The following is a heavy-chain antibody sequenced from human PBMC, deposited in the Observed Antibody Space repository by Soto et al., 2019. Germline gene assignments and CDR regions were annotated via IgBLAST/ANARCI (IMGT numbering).Heavy chain of an antibody. CDR2: IYHSGST. CDR3: ARGDDYSYYHYWYFDF. J-gene: IGHJ2*01. D-gene: IGHD4-4*01. Sequence: SETLSLTCAVSGASISSGGHSWSWIRQPPGKGLEWIGYIYHSGSTYYNPSLKSRVTISVDRSKNQFSLKLSSVTAADTAVYYWARGDDYSYYHYWYFDFWGRGTLVTVSS. V-gene: IGHV4-30-2*01. CDR1: GASISSGGHS.